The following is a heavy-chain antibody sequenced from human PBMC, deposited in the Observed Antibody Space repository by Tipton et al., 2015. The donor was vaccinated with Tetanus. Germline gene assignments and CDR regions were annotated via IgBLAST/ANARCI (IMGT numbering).Heavy chain of an antibody. CDR3: ARDQARGARGWNYFDY. D-gene: IGHD1-26*01. Sequence: TLSLTCTVSGGSINSPDYSWGWIRQPPGKGLEWIGHIYQSGSTSYNPSLATRVTITADKSKNQFSLKLNSVTAADTAVYYCARDQARGARGWNYFDYWGQGTLVTVSS. J-gene: IGHJ4*02. V-gene: IGHV4-30-2*01. CDR1: GGSINSPDYS. CDR2: IYQSGST.